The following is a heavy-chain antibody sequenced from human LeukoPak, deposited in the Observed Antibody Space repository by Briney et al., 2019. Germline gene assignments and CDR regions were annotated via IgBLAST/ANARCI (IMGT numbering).Heavy chain of an antibody. CDR3: AKSEPPPYYYGSGSYYKEYYYYYGMDV. Sequence: GGSLRLSCAASGFTFSSYAMSWVRQAPGKGLEWVSAISGSGGSTYYADSVKGRFTSSRDNYESALYLQMNSLRAEDTAVYYCAKSEPPPYYYGSGSYYKEYYYYYGMDVRGQGTTVTVSS. J-gene: IGHJ6*02. V-gene: IGHV3-23*01. CDR2: ISGSGGST. CDR1: GFTFSSYA. D-gene: IGHD3-10*01.